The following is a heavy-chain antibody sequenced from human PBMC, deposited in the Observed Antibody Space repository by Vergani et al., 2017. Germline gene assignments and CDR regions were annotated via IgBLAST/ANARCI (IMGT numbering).Heavy chain of an antibody. CDR1: GFTFNHSA. CDR2: ISGSGGST. V-gene: IGHV3-23*01. D-gene: IGHD5-12*01. Sequence: EVQLLESGGDLVQPGGSLRLSCAASGFTFNHSAMNWVRQAPGKGLEWVSGISGSGGSTYYEGTVKGRFTISRDSSKNTLYLQMNSLSAGDTAVYYCAKANPRNSGYDYLYYYHAMDVWGQGTTVTVSS. CDR3: AKANPRNSGYDYLYYYHAMDV. J-gene: IGHJ6*02.